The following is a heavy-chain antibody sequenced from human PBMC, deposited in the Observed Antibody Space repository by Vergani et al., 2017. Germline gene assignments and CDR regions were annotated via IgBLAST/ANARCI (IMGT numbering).Heavy chain of an antibody. J-gene: IGHJ5*02. CDR3: ARMKLYSSSFGSSNWFDP. D-gene: IGHD6-13*01. V-gene: IGHV4-61*01. Sequence: QVQLQESGPGLVKPSETLSLTCTVSGGSVSSGSYYWSWIRQPPGKGLEWIGYIYYSGSTNYNPSLKSRVTISVDTSKNQFSLKLSSVTAADTAVYYCARMKLYSSSFGSSNWFDPWGQGTLVTVSS. CDR1: GGSVSSGSYY. CDR2: IYYSGST.